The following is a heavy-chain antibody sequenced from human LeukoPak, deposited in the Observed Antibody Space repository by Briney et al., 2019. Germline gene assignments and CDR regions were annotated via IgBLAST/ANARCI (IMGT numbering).Heavy chain of an antibody. CDR3: ARDRGRIAAAGDTQTYDAFDI. CDR1: GGSISSYY. CDR2: IYYSGST. Sequence: PSETLSLTCTVSGGSISSYYWSWIRQPPGKGLEWIGYIYYSGSTNYNPSLKSRVTISVDTSKNQFSLKLSSVTAADTAVYYCARDRGRIAAAGDTQTYDAFDIWGQGTMVTVSS. D-gene: IGHD6-13*01. V-gene: IGHV4-59*01. J-gene: IGHJ3*02.